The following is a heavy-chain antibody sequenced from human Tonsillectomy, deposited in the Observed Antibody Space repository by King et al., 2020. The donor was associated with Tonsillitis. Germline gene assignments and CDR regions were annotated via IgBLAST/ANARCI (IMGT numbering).Heavy chain of an antibody. J-gene: IGHJ4*02. CDR2: ISYDVSNK. CDR3: ARRMDVRFLDWLGPLLDY. V-gene: IGHV3-30-3*01. Sequence: VQLVESGGGVVQPGRSLRLSCAASGFTFSSFAMHWVRQAPGKGLEWVAVISYDVSNKYYADSVKGRFTISRDNSKNTLYLQMNSLRADDTAVYYCARRMDVRFLDWLGPLLDYWGQGTLVTVSS. CDR1: GFTFSSFA. D-gene: IGHD3-3*01.